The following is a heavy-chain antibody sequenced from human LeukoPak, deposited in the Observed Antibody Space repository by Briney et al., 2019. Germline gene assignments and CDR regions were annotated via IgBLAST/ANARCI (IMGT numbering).Heavy chain of an antibody. CDR2: ISAYNGNT. D-gene: IGHD3-10*01. CDR3: ARGYYYGSGSYYNVVGEFDY. Sequence: GASVKVSCKASGYTFTSYGISWVRQAPGQGLEWMGWISAYNGNTNYAQKLQGRVTMTTDTSTSTAYMELRSLRSDDTVVYYCARGYYYGSGSYYNVVGEFDYWGQGTLVTVSS. CDR1: GYTFTSYG. J-gene: IGHJ4*02. V-gene: IGHV1-18*01.